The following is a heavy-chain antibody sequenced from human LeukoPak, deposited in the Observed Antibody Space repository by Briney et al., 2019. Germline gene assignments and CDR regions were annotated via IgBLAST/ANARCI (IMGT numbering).Heavy chain of an antibody. D-gene: IGHD3-10*01. CDR2: INSDGSST. CDR3: ARGSGGLLWFGEFTTSTHFDY. CDR1: GFTFSSYW. J-gene: IGHJ4*02. Sequence: GGSLRLSCAASGFTFSSYWMHWVRHAPGKGLVWVSRINSDGSSTSYADSVKGRFTISRDNAKNTLYLQMNSLRAEDTAVYYCARGSGGLLWFGEFTTSTHFDYWGQGTLVTVSS. V-gene: IGHV3-74*01.